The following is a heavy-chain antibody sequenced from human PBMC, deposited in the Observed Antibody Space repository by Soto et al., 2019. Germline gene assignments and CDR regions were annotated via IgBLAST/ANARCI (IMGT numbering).Heavy chain of an antibody. V-gene: IGHV3-23*01. J-gene: IGHJ4*02. CDR2: ITDTGGDT. D-gene: IGHD3-10*01. Sequence: EVQFLDSGGDLVQPGESLRLSCVGSGITFGIRAMSWVRQAPGEGLEWVSTITDTGGDTKYADSVRGRFTISRDNSKNTLYLLMSRLRAEDSALYFCARGLEESYPGSRIFDLWGRGTLVTVSS. CDR1: GITFGIRA. CDR3: ARGLEESYPGSRIFDL.